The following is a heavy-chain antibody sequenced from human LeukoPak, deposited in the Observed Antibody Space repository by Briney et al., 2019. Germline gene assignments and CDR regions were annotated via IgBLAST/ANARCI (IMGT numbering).Heavy chain of an antibody. CDR1: GFTFSSYA. CDR3: AKESIAAAAPYFDY. V-gene: IGHV3-23*01. CDR2: ISGSGGST. D-gene: IGHD6-13*01. Sequence: GVSLTLSCAASGFTFSSYAMSWVRQATGKGLEWVSGISGSGGSTYYADSVKGRFTISRDNSKTTLYLQMSSLSAEDTAVYYCAKESIAAAAPYFDYWGQGTLVTVSS. J-gene: IGHJ4*02.